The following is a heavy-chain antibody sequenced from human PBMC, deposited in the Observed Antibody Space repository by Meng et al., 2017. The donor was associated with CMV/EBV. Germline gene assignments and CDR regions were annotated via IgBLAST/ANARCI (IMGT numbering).Heavy chain of an antibody. J-gene: IGHJ6*02. CDR1: GFTFGDYG. Sequence: GGSLRLSCAASGFTFGDYGMSWVRQAPGKGLGWVSGVNWNGGSTGYADSVKGRFTISRDNAKNSLYLQMNSLRAEDTALYYCARDFWSGSKDVWGQGTTVTVSS. V-gene: IGHV3-20*04. D-gene: IGHD3-3*01. CDR3: ARDFWSGSKDV. CDR2: VNWNGGST.